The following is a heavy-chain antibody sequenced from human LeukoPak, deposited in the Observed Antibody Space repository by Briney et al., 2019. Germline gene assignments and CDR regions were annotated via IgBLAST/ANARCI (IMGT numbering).Heavy chain of an antibody. CDR2: IIPIFGTP. V-gene: IGHV1-69*01. J-gene: IGHJ6*02. CDR3: ARAPYNYDSSGYYYYYYGMDV. D-gene: IGHD3-22*01. Sequence: ASVKVSCEASGGTFSSYAISWVRQAPGQGLEWMGGIIPIFGTPNYAQKFQGRVTITADESTSTAYMELSSLRSEDTAVYYCARAPYNYDSSGYYYYYYGMDVWGQGTTVTVSS. CDR1: GGTFSSYA.